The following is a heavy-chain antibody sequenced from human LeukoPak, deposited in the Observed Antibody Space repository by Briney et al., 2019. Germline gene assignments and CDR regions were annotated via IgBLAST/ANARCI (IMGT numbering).Heavy chain of an antibody. CDR3: ARDRKYYYHMDV. J-gene: IGHJ6*04. Sequence: SETLSLTCAVYGGSFSAYYWSWIRQPPGKGLEWIGEINHSGSTNYNPSLKSRVTISVDTSKNQFSLKLSSVTAADTAVYYCARDRKYYYHMDVWGKGTTVTVSS. D-gene: IGHD1-14*01. CDR1: GGSFSAYY. CDR2: INHSGST. V-gene: IGHV4-34*01.